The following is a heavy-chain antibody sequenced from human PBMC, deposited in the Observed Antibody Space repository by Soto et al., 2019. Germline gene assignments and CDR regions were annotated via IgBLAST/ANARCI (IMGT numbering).Heavy chain of an antibody. CDR3: ATSGKQWHSYAFDI. J-gene: IGHJ3*02. CDR2: INHSGST. Sequence: QVQLQQWGAGLLKPSETLSLTCAVYGGSFSGYYWSWIRQPPGKGLEWIGEINHSGSTNYNPSLKSRVTISVDTSKNQFSLKLSSVTAADTAVYYCATSGKQWHSYAFDIWGQGTMVTVSS. D-gene: IGHD3-10*01. CDR1: GGSFSGYY. V-gene: IGHV4-34*01.